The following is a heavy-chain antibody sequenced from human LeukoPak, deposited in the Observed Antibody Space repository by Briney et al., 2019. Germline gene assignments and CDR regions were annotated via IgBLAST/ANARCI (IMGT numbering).Heavy chain of an antibody. CDR2: IDPSDSYT. CDR3: ARQRKEQLIRGGFDF. CDR1: GYSFTDYW. J-gene: IGHJ4*02. D-gene: IGHD6-13*01. Sequence: GESLKISCMGSGYSFTDYWINWVRQMPGKGLEWMGRIDPSDSYTNYSPSFQGHVTISTDKSISTAYLQWSSLKASDTAIYYCARQRKEQLIRGGFDFWGQGTLATVSS. V-gene: IGHV5-10-1*01.